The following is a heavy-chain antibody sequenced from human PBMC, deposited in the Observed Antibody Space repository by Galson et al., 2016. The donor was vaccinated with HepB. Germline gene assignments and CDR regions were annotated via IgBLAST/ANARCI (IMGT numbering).Heavy chain of an antibody. CDR3: ARAPAPRSSWYVDH. Sequence: SETLSLTCTVSGGSVISGTDYWSWIRQPPGKGLELIGYIYYSGSTIYNPSLKSRVTISVDTSKNQFSLKLSSVTTADTAVYYCARAPAPRSSWYVDHWGQGTMVTVSS. J-gene: IGHJ3*01. D-gene: IGHD6-13*01. V-gene: IGHV4-61*01. CDR2: IYYSGST. CDR1: GGSVISGTDY.